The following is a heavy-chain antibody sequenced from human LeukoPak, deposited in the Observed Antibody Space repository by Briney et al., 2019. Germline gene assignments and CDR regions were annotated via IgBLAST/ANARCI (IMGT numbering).Heavy chain of an antibody. CDR1: GGTFSSYA. D-gene: IGHD2-15*01. V-gene: IGHV1-69*01. J-gene: IGHJ4*02. CDR2: IIPIFGTA. CDR3: ASGYCSGGSCYSADY. Sequence: SVKVSCKASGGTFSSYAISWVRQAPGQGLEWMGGIIPIFGTANYAQKFQGRVTITADESTSTAYMELSSLRSEYTAVYYCASGYCSGGSCYSADYWGQGTLVTVSS.